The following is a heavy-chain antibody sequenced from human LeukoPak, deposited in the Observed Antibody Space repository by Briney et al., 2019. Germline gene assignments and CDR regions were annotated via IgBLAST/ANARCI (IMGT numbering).Heavy chain of an antibody. CDR3: ASALTPGAFDI. CDR2: ASYSGST. J-gene: IGHJ3*02. CDR1: GGAISNTSYY. V-gene: IGHV4-39*07. Sequence: PSETPSLTCTVSGGAISNTSYYWGWIRQPPGNGLEWIGSASYSGSTYYNPSLKSRVTMSVDTSKNQFSLKLTSVTAADTAIYYCASALTPGAFDIWGQGTMVTVSS.